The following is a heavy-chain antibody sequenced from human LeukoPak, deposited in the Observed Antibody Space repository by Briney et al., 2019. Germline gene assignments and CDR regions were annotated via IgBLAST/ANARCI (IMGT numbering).Heavy chain of an antibody. V-gene: IGHV4-59*11. J-gene: IGHJ4*02. CDR2: IFYSGST. D-gene: IGHD2-21*02. CDR1: GGSISGHY. CDR3: ARTRLSEYYFDY. Sequence: SETLSLTCTVSGGSISGHYWSWVRQPPGRGLEWIGCIFYSGSTNYNPSLKSRVTISVDTSKDQFSLNLSSVAAADTAVYYCARTRLSEYYFDYWGQGIPVTVSS.